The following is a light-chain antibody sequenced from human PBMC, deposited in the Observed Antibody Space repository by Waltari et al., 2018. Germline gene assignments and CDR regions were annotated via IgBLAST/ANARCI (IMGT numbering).Light chain of an antibody. Sequence: DIQMTQSPSSLSASVGDRVTITGRASQSISSYLNWYQQKPGKAPKLLIYAASSLQSGVPSRFSGSGSGTDFTLTISSLQPEDFATYYCQQSYSTPFGFGPGTKVDIK. CDR3: QQSYSTPFG. J-gene: IGKJ3*01. CDR1: QSISSY. CDR2: AAS. V-gene: IGKV1-39*01.